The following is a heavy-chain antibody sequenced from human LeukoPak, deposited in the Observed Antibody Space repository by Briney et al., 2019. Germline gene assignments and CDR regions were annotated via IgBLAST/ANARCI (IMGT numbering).Heavy chain of an antibody. CDR3: AREYSSGRYFDY. CDR1: GGSISSYY. J-gene: IGHJ4*02. V-gene: IGHV4-4*07. CDR2: IYSSGNT. D-gene: IGHD6-19*01. Sequence: SETPSLTXNVSGGSISSYYWSWIRQPAGKGLDWIGRIYSSGNTNYNPSLKSRVTMSVDTSKNQLSLNLSSVTAADTAVYYCAREYSSGRYFDYWGQGTLVTVSS.